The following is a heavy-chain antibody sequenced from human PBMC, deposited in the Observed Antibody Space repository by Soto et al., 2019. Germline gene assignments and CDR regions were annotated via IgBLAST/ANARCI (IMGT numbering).Heavy chain of an antibody. CDR2: ISYDGNTQ. CDR1: KFTLSSYS. CDR3: AKVSRPSRISTPDFDY. Sequence: QVQLVESGGGVVQPGTPLRLSCAAGKFTLSSYSDQWVRQAPGKGLDWVAVISYDGNTQFYGDSVKGRFIVSRDNSRNTLYLQLNNLQAEDTAGYYCAKVSRPSRISTPDFDYWGQGTLVTVSS. J-gene: IGHJ4*02. V-gene: IGHV3-30-3*01.